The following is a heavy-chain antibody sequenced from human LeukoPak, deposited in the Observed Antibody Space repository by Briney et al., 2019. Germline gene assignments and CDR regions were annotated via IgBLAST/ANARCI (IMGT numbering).Heavy chain of an antibody. Sequence: PGGSLRLSCAASGFTFSSYAMSWVRQAPGKGLEWVSAISGSGGSTYYADSVKGRFTISRDDAKNSLFLQMNSLRAEDTAVYYCAREGGYCSGGSCRFLDYWGQGTLVTVSS. J-gene: IGHJ4*02. V-gene: IGHV3-23*01. D-gene: IGHD2-15*01. CDR2: ISGSGGST. CDR3: AREGGYCSGGSCRFLDY. CDR1: GFTFSSYA.